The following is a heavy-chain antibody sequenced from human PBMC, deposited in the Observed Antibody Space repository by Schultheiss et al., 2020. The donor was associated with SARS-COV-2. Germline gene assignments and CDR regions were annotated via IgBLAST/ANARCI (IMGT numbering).Heavy chain of an antibody. CDR1: GDSVTSFY. J-gene: IGHJ6*02. Sequence: SETLSLTCTVSGDSVTSFYWSWIRQPPGKELEWIGLIYYSGYISYNPSLKSRVTISVDTSKNQFSLKLSSVTAADTAVYYCARDSSYCSSTSCYHFGMDVWGQGTTVTVSS. D-gene: IGHD2-2*01. V-gene: IGHV4-59*02. CDR2: IYYSGYI. CDR3: ARDSSYCSSTSCYHFGMDV.